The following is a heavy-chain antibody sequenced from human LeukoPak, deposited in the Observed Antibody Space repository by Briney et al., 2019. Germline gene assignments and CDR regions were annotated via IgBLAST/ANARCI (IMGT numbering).Heavy chain of an antibody. J-gene: IGHJ4*02. CDR2: SYSDGST. CDR1: GFTVSTNY. CDR3: ARDYPAFDY. V-gene: IGHV3-66*01. Sequence: GESLYLSCAASGFTVSTNYMSWFRQPPGPGLQLVSLSYSDGSTYYTDSVKGRFTISRDNSKNKLYLQMNSLTAEDTGVYYCARDYPAFDYWGQGTLVTVSS.